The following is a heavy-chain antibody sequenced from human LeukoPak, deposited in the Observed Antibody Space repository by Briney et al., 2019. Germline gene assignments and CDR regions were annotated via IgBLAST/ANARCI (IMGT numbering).Heavy chain of an antibody. CDR2: ISWNSGSI. Sequence: SLRLSCAASGFTFDDYAMHWVRQAPGKGLEWVSAISWNSGSIDYADSVKGRFTISRDNAKNSLYLQMNSLRAEDTAVYYCARMGYYGSGTLTWYYYYGMDVWGQGTTVTVSS. J-gene: IGHJ6*02. D-gene: IGHD3-10*01. CDR1: GFTFDDYA. CDR3: ARMGYYGSGTLTWYYYYGMDV. V-gene: IGHV3-9*01.